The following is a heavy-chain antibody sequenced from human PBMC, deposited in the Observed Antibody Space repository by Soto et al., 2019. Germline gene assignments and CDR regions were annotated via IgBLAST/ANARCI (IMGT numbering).Heavy chain of an antibody. CDR1: GFTFSGSW. CDR2: INGDGSGT. D-gene: IGHD3-10*01. J-gene: IGHJ4*02. CDR3: ARGIFGSGKAKDF. V-gene: IGHV3-74*01. Sequence: EVQLVESGGGLVQPGGSLRLSCAASGFTFSGSWMHWVRQAPGKGLVWVSRINGDGSGTSYADFVKGRFTISRDDAKNTLFLQMNSLRAEDTAVYYCARGIFGSGKAKDFWGQGTLGTGAS.